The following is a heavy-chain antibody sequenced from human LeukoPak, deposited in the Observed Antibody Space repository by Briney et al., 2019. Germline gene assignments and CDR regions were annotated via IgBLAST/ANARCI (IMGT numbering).Heavy chain of an antibody. CDR3: ATQKSEWLIRGDWFDP. CDR2: IYTSGST. Sequence: SETLSLTCTVSGGSINSNYWSWIRQPAGKGLEWIGRIYTSGSTNYNPSLKSRVTISVDTSKNQFSLKLSSVTAADTAVYYCATQKSEWLIRGDWFDPWGQGTLVTVSS. D-gene: IGHD6-19*01. J-gene: IGHJ5*02. V-gene: IGHV4-4*07. CDR1: GGSINSNY.